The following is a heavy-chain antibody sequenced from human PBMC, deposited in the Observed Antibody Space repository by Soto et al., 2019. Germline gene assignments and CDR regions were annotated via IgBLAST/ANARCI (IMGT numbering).Heavy chain of an antibody. D-gene: IGHD6-13*01. J-gene: IGHJ6*02. CDR3: ARGGAAAGTRAPYYYYYGMDV. Sequence: QVPLVQSGAEVKKPGASVKVSCKASGYTFTSYAMHWVRQAPGQRLEWMGWINAGNGNTKYSQKFQGRVTITRDTSASTAYMELSSLRSEDTAVYYCARGGAAAGTRAPYYYYYGMDVWGQGTTVTVSS. V-gene: IGHV1-3*01. CDR1: GYTFTSYA. CDR2: INAGNGNT.